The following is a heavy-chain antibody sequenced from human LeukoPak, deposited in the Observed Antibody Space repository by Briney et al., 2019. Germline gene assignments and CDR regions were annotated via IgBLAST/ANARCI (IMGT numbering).Heavy chain of an antibody. V-gene: IGHV3-66*01. J-gene: IGHJ4*02. D-gene: IGHD3-22*01. CDR3: VRGFYYDSSGLGDY. CDR2: INSGDTT. CDR1: GFTVSSNY. Sequence: GGSLRLSCAASGFTVSSNYMSWVRQAPGKGLEWVSVINSGDTTYYADSVKGRFTISRDNSKNTLYLQMNSLRAEDTSVYYCVRGFYYDSSGLGDYWGQGTLVTVSS.